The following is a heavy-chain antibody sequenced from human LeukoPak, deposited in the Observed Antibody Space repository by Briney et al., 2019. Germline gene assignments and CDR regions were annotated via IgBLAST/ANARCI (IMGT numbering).Heavy chain of an antibody. CDR2: INLSGSA. J-gene: IGHJ4*02. D-gene: IGHD3-3*01. V-gene: IGHV4-34*01. CDR1: GGSFSGSY. CDR3: ARVSISLFGVVTAHFDS. Sequence: PSETLSLTCGVSGGSFSGSYWGWIRQPPGKGLEWIGEINLSGSANYNSSLTSRVTISLDTSKNQFSLNLRSVTTADTAVYYCARVSISLFGVVTAHFDSWGQGTLVAVSS.